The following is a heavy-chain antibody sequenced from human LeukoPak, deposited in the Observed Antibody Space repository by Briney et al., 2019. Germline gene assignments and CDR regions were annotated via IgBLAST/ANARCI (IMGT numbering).Heavy chain of an antibody. CDR3: ARPKYDSSGYSGPDY. Sequence: PGGSLRLSCAATGFTFSSYAMHWVRQAPGKGLEWVAVISYDGSNKYYADSAKGRFTISRDNSKNTLYLQMNSLRAEDTAVYYCARPKYDSSGYSGPDYWGQGTLVTVSS. D-gene: IGHD3-22*01. CDR1: GFTFSSYA. J-gene: IGHJ4*02. V-gene: IGHV3-30*04. CDR2: ISYDGSNK.